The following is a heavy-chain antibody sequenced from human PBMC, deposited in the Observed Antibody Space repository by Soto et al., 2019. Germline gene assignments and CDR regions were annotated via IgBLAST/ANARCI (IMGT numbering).Heavy chain of an antibody. D-gene: IGHD3-16*02. CDR3: ARDVNDYVWGSYSFSGGWFDP. V-gene: IGHV3-11*01. J-gene: IGHJ5*02. CDR1: GFTFSDYY. CDR2: ISSSGGTI. Sequence: PGGSLRLSCAASGFTFSDYYMSWIRQAPGKGLEWVSYISSSGGTIYYADSVKGRFTISRDNAKNSLYLQMNSLRAEDTAVYYCARDVNDYVWGSYSFSGGWFDPWGQGT.